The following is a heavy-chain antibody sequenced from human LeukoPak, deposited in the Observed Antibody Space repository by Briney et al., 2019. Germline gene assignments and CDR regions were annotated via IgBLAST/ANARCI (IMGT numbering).Heavy chain of an antibody. J-gene: IGHJ4*02. CDR1: GFTFSSYG. Sequence: GRSLRLSCAASGFTFSSYGMHWVRQAPGKGLEWVAVIWYDGSNKYYADSVKGRFTISRDNSKNTLYLQMNSLRAEDTAVYYCAREKGPAAGLLDYWGQGTLVTVSS. CDR2: IWYDGSNK. D-gene: IGHD6-13*01. CDR3: AREKGPAAGLLDY. V-gene: IGHV3-33*01.